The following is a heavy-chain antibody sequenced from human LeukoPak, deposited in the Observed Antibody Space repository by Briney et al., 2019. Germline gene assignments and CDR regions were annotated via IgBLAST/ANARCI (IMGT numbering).Heavy chain of an antibody. CDR2: INHSGST. V-gene: IGHV4-34*01. D-gene: IGHD1-26*01. CDR1: GGSFSGYY. CDR3: ARALIVGATTPEELDY. Sequence: SETLSLTCAVYGGSFSGYYWSWIRQPPGEGLEWIGEINHSGSTNYNPSLKSRVTISVDTSKNQFSLKLSSVTAADTAVYYCARALIVGATTPEELDYWGQGTLVTVSS. J-gene: IGHJ4*02.